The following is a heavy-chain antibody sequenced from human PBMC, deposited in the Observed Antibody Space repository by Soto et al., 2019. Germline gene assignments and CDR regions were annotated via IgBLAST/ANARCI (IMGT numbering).Heavy chain of an antibody. V-gene: IGHV1-8*01. D-gene: IGHD2-15*01. J-gene: IGHJ3*02. CDR2: MNPNSGNT. Sequence: GASVKVSCKASGYTFTSYDINLVRQATGQGLEWMGWMNPNSGNTGYAQKFQGRVTMTRNTSISTAYMELSSLRSEDTAVYYCARGDAVGYCSGGSCREGAFDIWGQGTMVTVSS. CDR1: GYTFTSYD. CDR3: ARGDAVGYCSGGSCREGAFDI.